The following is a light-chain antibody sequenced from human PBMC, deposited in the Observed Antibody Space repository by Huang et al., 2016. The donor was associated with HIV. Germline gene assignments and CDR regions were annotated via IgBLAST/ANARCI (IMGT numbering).Light chain of an antibody. CDR2: AAS. CDR1: QSIRND. CDR3: HQSYNNPWT. V-gene: IGKV1-39*01. Sequence: DVQMTQSPPSVSASVGDRVTITCRASQSIRNDLNWYQQRPGEAPKLLIYAASSLQSGVPSRVSGGGSGTDFALTISSLQPEDFATYYCHQSYNNPWTFGQGTKVESK. J-gene: IGKJ1*01.